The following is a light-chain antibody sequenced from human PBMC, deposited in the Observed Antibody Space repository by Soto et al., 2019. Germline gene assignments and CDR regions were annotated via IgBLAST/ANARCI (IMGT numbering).Light chain of an antibody. CDR2: DAS. V-gene: IGKV1-5*01. CDR1: QSIRYW. Sequence: DIQMTQSPSTLSGSVGDRVTITCRASQSIRYWVAWYQHKPGKAPKLLIYDASTLESGVPTRFSGSGSGTEFTLTISSLHPDDFATYYCQQYNILSTFGQGTKVDI. J-gene: IGKJ1*01. CDR3: QQYNILST.